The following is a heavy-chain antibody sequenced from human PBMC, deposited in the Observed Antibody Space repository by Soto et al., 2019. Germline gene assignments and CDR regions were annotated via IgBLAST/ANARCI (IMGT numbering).Heavy chain of an antibody. CDR1: GFSLSTSGVA. J-gene: IGHJ4*02. CDR3: AHSRNSCFDF. Sequence: QITLKESGPTLVKPTQTLTLTCSFSGFSLSTSGVAVGWIRQPPGKALEWLALIYGDDTERYSPSLRSRLTITKDTSKNQVVLTVTNVEPVDTATYFCAHSRNSCFDFWGQGSLVTVSS. CDR2: IYGDDTE. D-gene: IGHD2-15*01. V-gene: IGHV2-5*02.